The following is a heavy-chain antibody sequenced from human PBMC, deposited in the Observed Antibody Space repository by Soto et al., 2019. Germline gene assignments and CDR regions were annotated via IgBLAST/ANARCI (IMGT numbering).Heavy chain of an antibody. CDR2: INAGNGNT. CDR3: ARGITLPTPLDY. V-gene: IGHV1-3*01. D-gene: IGHD1-20*01. J-gene: IGHJ4*02. Sequence: ASVKVSCKASGYTFTTYAMHWVRQAPGQRLEWMGWINAGNGNTKYSQKFQGRVTITRDTSASTAYMELSSLRSEDTAVYYCARGITLPTPLDYWGQGTLVTVAS. CDR1: GYTFTTYA.